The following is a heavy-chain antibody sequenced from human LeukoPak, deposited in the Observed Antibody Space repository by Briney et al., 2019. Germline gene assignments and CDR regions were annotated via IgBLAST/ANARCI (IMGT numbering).Heavy chain of an antibody. CDR1: GFIVAGFW. CDR3: IRGVAILAAASSGI. V-gene: IGHV3-74*01. Sequence: GGSLRLSRAASGFIVAGFWMHSARQVPGEGLVWVARMNSAGTTINYADSVKGRFTLSRDNVRNTLHLQMKNLSLEDTAVYFCIRGVAILAAASSGIWGRGTIVTVS. CDR2: MNSAGTTI. D-gene: IGHD2-2*01. J-gene: IGHJ4*01.